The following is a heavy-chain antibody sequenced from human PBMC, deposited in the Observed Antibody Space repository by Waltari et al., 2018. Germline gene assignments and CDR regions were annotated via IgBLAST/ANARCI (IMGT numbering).Heavy chain of an antibody. CDR1: GFRFRNYW. J-gene: IGHJ6*02. D-gene: IGHD3-10*01. CDR2: ISDDETSI. CDR3: ARLAPRTYRSPVPGRHYYYGMDV. Sequence: EEQLLESGGGLVQPGDSLRLSCAGSGFRFRNYWMNWVRQAPGKGLVWVERISDDETSISYADSVKGRFTISRDNAKNTVYLQMKRPRVEDTAVYYCARLAPRTYRSPVPGRHYYYGMDVWGQGTTVTVSS. V-gene: IGHV3-74*01.